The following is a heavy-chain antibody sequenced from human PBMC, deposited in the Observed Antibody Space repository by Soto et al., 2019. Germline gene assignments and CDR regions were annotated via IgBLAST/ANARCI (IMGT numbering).Heavy chain of an antibody. CDR2: ISHDVSVT. Sequence: QVQMVESGGGVVQPGTSLRLSCATSGFTFSTSGMHWVRQAPGKGLEWVAMISHDVSVTYYTDSVLGRFTISRDTPKNTLYTQMTSPTDEDTARYFCAKDWGSSGWFKWTDLWGQGIRPSVS. D-gene: IGHD6-25*01. V-gene: IGHV3-30*18. CDR1: GFTFSTSG. J-gene: IGHJ5*02. CDR3: AKDWGSSGWFKWTDL.